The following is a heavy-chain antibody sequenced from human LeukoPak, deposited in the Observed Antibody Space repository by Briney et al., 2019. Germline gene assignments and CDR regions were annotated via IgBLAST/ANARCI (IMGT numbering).Heavy chain of an antibody. CDR3: ARDHTSKWYTPRGY. CDR1: GFTFGTYS. V-gene: IGHV3-21*01. Sequence: PGGSLRLSCAASGFTFGTYSMNWVRQAPGKGLEWVSSISSSSSYIYYGDSVKGRFTISRDNAKNSLYLQMNSLRAEDTAVYYCARDHTSKWYTPRGYWGQGTLVTVSS. D-gene: IGHD6-13*01. J-gene: IGHJ4*02. CDR2: ISSSSSYI.